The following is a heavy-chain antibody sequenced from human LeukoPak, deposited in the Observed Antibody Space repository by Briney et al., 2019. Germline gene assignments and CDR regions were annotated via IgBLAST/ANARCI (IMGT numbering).Heavy chain of an antibody. J-gene: IGHJ4*02. D-gene: IGHD3-9*01. V-gene: IGHV3-43D*03. CDR1: GFTFDDYA. Sequence: GGSLRLSCAASGFTFDDYAMHWVRQAPGKGLEWVSLISWDGGSTYYADSVKGRFTISRDNSKNSLYLQMNSLRAEDTALYYCAKDKSYDILTGYFDYWGQGTPVTVSS. CDR3: AKDKSYDILTGYFDY. CDR2: ISWDGGST.